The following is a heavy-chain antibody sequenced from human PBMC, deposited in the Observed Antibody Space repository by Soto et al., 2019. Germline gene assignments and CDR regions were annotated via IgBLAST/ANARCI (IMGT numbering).Heavy chain of an antibody. D-gene: IGHD2-21*02. Sequence: QVQLVQSGAEVKKPGSSVKVSCKASGGTFSSYAISWVRQAPGQGLEWMGGIIPIYGTANYAQKFQGRVTITEDESTSTAYMELSSLRSEDTAVYYCAREEASCGGDCYSDYWGQGTLVTVSS. CDR1: GGTFSSYA. V-gene: IGHV1-69*01. CDR3: AREEASCGGDCYSDY. CDR2: IIPIYGTA. J-gene: IGHJ4*02.